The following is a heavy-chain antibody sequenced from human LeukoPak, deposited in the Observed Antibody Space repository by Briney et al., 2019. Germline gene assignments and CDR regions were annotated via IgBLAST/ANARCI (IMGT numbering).Heavy chain of an antibody. CDR1: GYTFTSYD. D-gene: IGHD1-26*01. Sequence: AASVMVSCKASGYTFTSYDINWVRQATGQGLEWMGWMNPNSGNTGYAQKFQGRVTMTRNTSISTAYMELSSLRSEDTAVYYCARGGRERYYYYYGMDVWGQGTTVTVSS. CDR2: MNPNSGNT. CDR3: ARGGRERYYYYYGMDV. J-gene: IGHJ6*02. V-gene: IGHV1-8*01.